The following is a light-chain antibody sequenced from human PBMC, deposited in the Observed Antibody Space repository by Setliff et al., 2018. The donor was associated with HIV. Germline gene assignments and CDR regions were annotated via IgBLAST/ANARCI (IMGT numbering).Light chain of an antibody. V-gene: IGLV3-21*04. CDR2: YDS. Sequence: SYELTQPPSVSVAPGKTARITCGGNNIGSKSVHWHQQRPGQAPVLVIYYDSDRPSGIPERFSGSNSGNTATLTISRVEAGDEADYYCQVWDSSSDQYVFGTGTRSPS. J-gene: IGLJ1*01. CDR1: NIGSKS. CDR3: QVWDSSSDQYV.